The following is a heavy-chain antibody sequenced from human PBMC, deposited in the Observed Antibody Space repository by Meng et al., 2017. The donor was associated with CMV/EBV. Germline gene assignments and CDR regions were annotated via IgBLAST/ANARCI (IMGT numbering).Heavy chain of an antibody. V-gene: IGHV1-18*01. Sequence: QVQLVQSGAEVRKPGASVKVSCKASGYTFTHHGISWVRQAPGQGLEWMGWISGYNDNTKYARHLQGRVTMTTDTSTNTAYMELRSPRSDDTAIYYCARDTMMIMSFDHWGPGTLVTVSS. CDR2: ISGYNDNT. D-gene: IGHD3-22*01. CDR1: GYTFTHHG. CDR3: ARDTMMIMSFDH. J-gene: IGHJ4*02.